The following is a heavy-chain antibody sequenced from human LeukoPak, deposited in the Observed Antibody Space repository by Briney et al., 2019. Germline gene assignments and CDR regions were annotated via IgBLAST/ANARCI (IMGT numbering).Heavy chain of an antibody. D-gene: IGHD3-3*01. Sequence: PGGSLRLSCAASGFTFSSYSMNWVRQAPGKGLEWVAFIRYDGSIKYYVDSVKGRFTISRDNSKNTLYLQMNSLRAEDTAVYYCARVGYDFWSGYYTGVGLDYYYYMDVWGKGTTVTVSS. CDR3: ARVGYDFWSGYYTGVGLDYYYYMDV. CDR2: IRYDGSIK. V-gene: IGHV3-30*02. J-gene: IGHJ6*03. CDR1: GFTFSSYS.